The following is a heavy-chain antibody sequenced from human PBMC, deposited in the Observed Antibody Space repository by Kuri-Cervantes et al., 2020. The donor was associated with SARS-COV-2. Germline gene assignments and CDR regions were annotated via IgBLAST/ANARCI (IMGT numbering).Heavy chain of an antibody. CDR1: GFTFSSYG. CDR3: ASETSLTTGFDY. V-gene: IGHV3-30*02. D-gene: IGHD4-17*01. J-gene: IGHJ4*02. Sequence: LSLTCAASGFTFSSYGMHWVRQAPGKGLEWVAFIRYDGSNKYYADSVKGRFTISRDNSKNTLYLQMNSLRAEDTAVYYCASETSLTTGFDYWGQGTLVTVSS. CDR2: IRYDGSNK.